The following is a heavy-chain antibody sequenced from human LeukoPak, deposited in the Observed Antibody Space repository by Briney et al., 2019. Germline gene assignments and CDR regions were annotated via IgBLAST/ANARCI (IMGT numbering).Heavy chain of an antibody. Sequence: ASVKVSCKASGYTFTSYGISWVRQAPGQGLEWMGWISAYNGNTNYAQKLQGRVTMTRDTSTSTVYMELSSLRSEDTAVYYCARDLVVVVPAAQYYYYGMDVWGQGTTVTVSS. CDR1: GYTFTSYG. D-gene: IGHD2-2*01. CDR3: ARDLVVVVPAAQYYYYGMDV. J-gene: IGHJ6*02. CDR2: ISAYNGNT. V-gene: IGHV1-18*01.